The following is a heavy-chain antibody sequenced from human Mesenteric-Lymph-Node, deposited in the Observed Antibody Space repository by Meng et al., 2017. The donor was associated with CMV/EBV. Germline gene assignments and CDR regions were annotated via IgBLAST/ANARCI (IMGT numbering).Heavy chain of an antibody. V-gene: IGHV3-23*01. CDR1: GFTFRSYV. Sequence: GGSLRLSCAVTGFTFRSYVMSWVRQAPGKGLEWVSGISGSGGSTYYADSVKGRFTISRDNSKNTLYLQMNNLRPGDTAFYYCAKARDGYSFGAFDIWGQGTMVTVSS. CDR2: ISGSGGST. D-gene: IGHD5-18*01. CDR3: AKARDGYSFGAFDI. J-gene: IGHJ3*02.